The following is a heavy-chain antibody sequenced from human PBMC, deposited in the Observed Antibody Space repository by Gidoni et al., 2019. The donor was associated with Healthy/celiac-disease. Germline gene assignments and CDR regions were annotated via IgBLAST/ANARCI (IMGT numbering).Heavy chain of an antibody. V-gene: IGHV3-23*01. CDR3: AKEASIVGAMPTDY. D-gene: IGHD1-26*01. CDR2: ISGSDCST. Sequence: EVQLLESGGGLVQPGGSLRLSCAASGFTFSSYAMSWVRQAPGKGLGGVSAISGSDCSTYFADSVTGRFTISRDNSKHTLYRQRNSLRAEDSAVYYFAKEASIVGAMPTDYWGQGTLVTVSS. CDR1: GFTFSSYA. J-gene: IGHJ4*02.